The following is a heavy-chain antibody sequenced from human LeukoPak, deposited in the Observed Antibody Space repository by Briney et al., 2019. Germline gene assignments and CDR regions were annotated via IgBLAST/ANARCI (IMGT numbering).Heavy chain of an antibody. V-gene: IGHV1-8*01. CDR3: TRGSSGRRDN. CDR1: GYTFTSCD. J-gene: IGHJ4*02. CDR2: MNPNSGTT. D-gene: IGHD6-19*01. Sequence: GASVKVSCKASGYTFTSCDINWVRQATGQGLEWMGWMNPNSGTTGYGQSFQGRITMTRDISTGTAYMELSNLTSEDTAIYYCTRGSSGRRDNWGQGTLVTVSA.